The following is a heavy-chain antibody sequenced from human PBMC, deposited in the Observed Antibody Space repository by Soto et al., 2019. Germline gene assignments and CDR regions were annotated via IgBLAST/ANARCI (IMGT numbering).Heavy chain of an antibody. CDR2: IYHSGST. Sequence: QLQLQESGSGLVKPSQTLSLTCAVSGGSISSGGYSWSWIRQPPGKGLEWIGYIYHSGSTYYNPSHKSRVAIAVDRSQIQGSQALSSVTAADTAVYYWASLYGGTERVDYWGQGTLVTVSS. D-gene: IGHD4-17*01. V-gene: IGHV4-30-2*01. CDR3: ASLYGGTERVDY. CDR1: GGSISSGGYS. J-gene: IGHJ4*02.